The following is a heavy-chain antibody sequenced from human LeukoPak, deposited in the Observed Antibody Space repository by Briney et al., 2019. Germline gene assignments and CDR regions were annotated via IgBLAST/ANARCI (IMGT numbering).Heavy chain of an antibody. CDR1: GGSISSYY. CDR3: ARQKTGEDPDLGYCSGDGCYSFHY. V-gene: IGHV4-34*01. Sequence: PSETLSLTCTVSGGSISSYYWSWIRQPPGRGLEWIGEINDSGSTNYNPSLKSRVTMTVDASNKQFSLRLSSVTAVDTAVYYCARQKTGEDPDLGYCSGDGCYSFHYWGPGTLVTVSS. J-gene: IGHJ4*02. D-gene: IGHD2-15*01. CDR2: INDSGST.